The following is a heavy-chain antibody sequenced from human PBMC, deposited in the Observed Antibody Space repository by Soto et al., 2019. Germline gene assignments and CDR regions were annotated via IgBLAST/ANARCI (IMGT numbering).Heavy chain of an antibody. Sequence: QITLKESGPTLVKPTQTLTLTCTFSGFSLSTSGVGVGWIRQPPGKALEWLALIYWDDDKRYNPSLKSRLTITKETSKKPVLLNMTNMEPVDTATYNCARRSSSITSDTTRGYFDPWGRGTLVTVSS. D-gene: IGHD1-20*01. CDR2: IYWDDDK. V-gene: IGHV2-5*02. CDR1: GFSLSTSGVG. J-gene: IGHJ2*01. CDR3: ARRSSSITSDTTRGYFDP.